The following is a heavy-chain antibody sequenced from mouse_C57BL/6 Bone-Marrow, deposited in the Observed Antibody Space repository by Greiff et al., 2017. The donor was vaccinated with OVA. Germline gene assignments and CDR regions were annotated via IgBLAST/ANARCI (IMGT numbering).Heavy chain of an antibody. CDR3: ASLYDGYLSWFAY. V-gene: IGHV5-6*01. Sequence: VQLQQSGGDLVKPGGSLKLSCAASGFTFGSYGMSWVRQTPDKRLEWVATISSGGSYTYYPDSVKGRFTISRDNAKNTLYLQMSSLKSEDTAMYYCASLYDGYLSWFAYWGQGTLVTVSA. D-gene: IGHD2-3*01. CDR1: GFTFGSYG. J-gene: IGHJ3*01. CDR2: ISSGGSYT.